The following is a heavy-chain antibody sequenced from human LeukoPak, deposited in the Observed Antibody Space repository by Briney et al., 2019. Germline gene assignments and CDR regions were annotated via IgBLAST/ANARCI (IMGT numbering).Heavy chain of an antibody. V-gene: IGHV3-7*03. CDR1: GFTFNNEW. Sequence: GGSLRLSCEASGFTFNNEWMSWLRQAPGKGLEWVADIKPDGKEKYYVDSVKGRFTISRDNAKSSLYLQMNSLRPDDTAFYFCVRGQARVTTPSGWGSHFDRWGLGTLVTVSS. CDR3: VRGQARVTTPSGWGSHFDR. CDR2: IKPDGKEK. D-gene: IGHD4-17*01. J-gene: IGHJ4*02.